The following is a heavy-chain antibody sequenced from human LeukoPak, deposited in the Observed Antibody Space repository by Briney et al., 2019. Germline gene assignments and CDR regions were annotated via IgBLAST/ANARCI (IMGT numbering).Heavy chain of an antibody. CDR2: IYYSGST. CDR1: GGSISSYY. J-gene: IGHJ4*02. D-gene: IGHD1-1*01. Sequence: SETLSLTCTVPGGSISSYYWSWIRQPPGKGLEWIGYIYYSGSTNYNPSLKSRVTISLDTSKNQFSLKLSSVTAADTAVYYCARAPNRYRGFDYWGQGTLVTVSS. CDR3: ARAPNRYRGFDY. V-gene: IGHV4-59*08.